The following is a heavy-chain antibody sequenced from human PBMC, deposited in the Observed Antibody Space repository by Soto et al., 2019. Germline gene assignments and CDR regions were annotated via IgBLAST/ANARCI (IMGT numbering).Heavy chain of an antibody. D-gene: IGHD5-18*01. CDR2: ISGSGDST. J-gene: IGHJ4*02. CDR1: GFTFSSYA. Sequence: EVQLLESGGGLVQPGGSLRLSCAASGFTFSSYAMSWVRQAPGKGLEWVAVISGSGDSTYYADSVKGRFSISRDNSKNTRYLQMNSLRAEDTAGYYCAIVDTAMVFDYWGQGTLVNVSS. CDR3: AIVDTAMVFDY. V-gene: IGHV3-23*01.